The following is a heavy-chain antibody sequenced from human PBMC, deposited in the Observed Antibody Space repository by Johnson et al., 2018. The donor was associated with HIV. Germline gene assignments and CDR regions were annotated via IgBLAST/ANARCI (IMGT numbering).Heavy chain of an antibody. V-gene: IGHV3-30*02. Sequence: QMLLVESGGGVVQPGGSLRLSCAASGFTFSSYGMHWVRQAQGKGLEWVAFIRYDGSNKYYEDSVQARFSISRDKSENTLYLQMNSLRAEDTAVYYCAKVDCSGGSCYSFTDAFDIWGQGTMVTVSS. D-gene: IGHD2-15*01. CDR1: GFTFSSYG. CDR3: AKVDCSGGSCYSFTDAFDI. J-gene: IGHJ3*02. CDR2: IRYDGSNK.